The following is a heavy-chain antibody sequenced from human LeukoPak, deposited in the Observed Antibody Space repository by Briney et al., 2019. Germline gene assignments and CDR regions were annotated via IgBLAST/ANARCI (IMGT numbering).Heavy chain of an antibody. CDR2: ISGSGIST. CDR1: GFTFSSYA. CDR3: ARTPPTDCSSTSCPLDY. J-gene: IGHJ4*02. D-gene: IGHD2-2*01. V-gene: IGHV3-23*01. Sequence: GGSLRLSCAASGFTFSSYAMSWVRQAPGKGLEWVSGISGSGISTYYADSVKGRFTISRDNSKDTLYLQMSSLRAEDTAVYYCARTPPTDCSSTSCPLDYWGQGTLVTVSS.